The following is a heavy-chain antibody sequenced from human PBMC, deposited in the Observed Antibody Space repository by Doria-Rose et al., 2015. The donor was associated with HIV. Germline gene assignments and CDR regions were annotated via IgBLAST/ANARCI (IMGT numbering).Heavy chain of an antibody. Sequence: VQLVQSGGGLVQPGGSLKLSCAASGFTVSNNYMTRVRQAPGRGLEWVSLLYSDGTAYYADSVRGRFTISRDNSKNTLFLQMNDLRVEDTALYYCAREVYSYGYYNYWGRGTLVTVSS. J-gene: IGHJ4*02. D-gene: IGHD3-3*01. CDR1: GFTVSNNY. CDR2: LYSDGTA. CDR3: AREVYSYGYYNY. V-gene: IGHV3-53*01.